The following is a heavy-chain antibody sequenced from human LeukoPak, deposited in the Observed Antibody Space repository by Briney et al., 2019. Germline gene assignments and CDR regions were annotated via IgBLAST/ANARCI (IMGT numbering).Heavy chain of an antibody. CDR3: ARCGYYYDSRSYYFDY. J-gene: IGHJ4*02. D-gene: IGHD3-22*01. Sequence: GGTLRLSCAASGFTFSSYGMSWVRQAPGKGLEWVSAISGSGGSTYYADSVKGRFTISRDNAKNSLYLQMNSLRAEDTAVYYCARCGYYYDSRSYYFDYWGQGTLVTVSS. CDR1: GFTFSSYG. CDR2: ISGSGGST. V-gene: IGHV3-23*01.